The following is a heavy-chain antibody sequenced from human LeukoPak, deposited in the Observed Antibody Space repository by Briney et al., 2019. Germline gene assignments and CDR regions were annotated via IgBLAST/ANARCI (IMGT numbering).Heavy chain of an antibody. J-gene: IGHJ4*02. D-gene: IGHD5-12*01. Sequence: GGSLRLSCVVSGFTFSTYAMSWVRQAPGKGLEWVSAVRGSGSDTYYADSVKGWFTISRDNSKNTLYLQMNSLRAEDTAIYYCAKTSRRNSAYDSPFDSWGQGTLVTVSS. V-gene: IGHV3-23*01. CDR1: GFTFSTYA. CDR2: VRGSGSDT. CDR3: AKTSRRNSAYDSPFDS.